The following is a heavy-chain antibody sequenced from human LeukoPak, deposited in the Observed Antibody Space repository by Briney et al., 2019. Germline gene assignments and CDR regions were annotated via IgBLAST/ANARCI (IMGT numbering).Heavy chain of an antibody. CDR1: GLTFENDA. D-gene: IGHD3-22*01. CDR3: AKGPGWLLSKRYFEY. J-gene: IGHJ4*02. V-gene: IGHV3-9*01. Sequence: LRLSCAASGLTFENDAMHWVRQAPVVGLEWGSIVSWDGVNIAYAESVKGRFSIYRDNAKSYLYLEMRSLRAEDPALYYCAKGPGWLLSKRYFEYWGQGTPVIVSS. CDR2: VSWDGVNI.